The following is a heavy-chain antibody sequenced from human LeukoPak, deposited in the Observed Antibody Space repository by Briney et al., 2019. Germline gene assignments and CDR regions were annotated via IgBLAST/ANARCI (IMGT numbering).Heavy chain of an antibody. V-gene: IGHV3-20*04. J-gene: IGHJ4*02. CDR2: INWNGGST. CDR3: ARGWNYAFRFDY. CDR1: GFTFDDYG. Sequence: GGSLRLSCVASGFTFDDYGMSWVRQAPGKGLEWVSGINWNGGSTAYADSVKGRFTISRDNTKNLVYLQMNSLGAEDTAVYYCARGWNYAFRFDYWGQGTLVTVSS. D-gene: IGHD1-7*01.